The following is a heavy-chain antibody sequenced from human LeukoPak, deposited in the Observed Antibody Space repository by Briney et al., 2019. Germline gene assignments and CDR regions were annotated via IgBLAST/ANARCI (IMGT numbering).Heavy chain of an antibody. Sequence: GSLRLSCAASGFTFSNYAMSWVRQAPGKGLEWIGSIYYSGSTYYNPSLKSRVTISVDTSKNQFSLKLGSVTAADTAVYYCARHRGYYDILTGLLDYWGQGTLVTVSS. CDR1: GFTFSNYA. CDR3: ARHRGYYDILTGLLDY. V-gene: IGHV4-39*01. J-gene: IGHJ4*02. D-gene: IGHD3-9*01. CDR2: IYYSGST.